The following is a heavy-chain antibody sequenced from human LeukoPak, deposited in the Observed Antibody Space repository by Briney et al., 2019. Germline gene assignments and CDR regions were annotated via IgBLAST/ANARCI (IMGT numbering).Heavy chain of an antibody. CDR3: ARDAGGVRGVIRGYYYYMDV. J-gene: IGHJ6*03. CDR1: GYTFTGYY. V-gene: IGHV1-2*06. D-gene: IGHD3-10*01. CDR2: VNPNSGGT. Sequence: RASVKVSCKASGYTFTGYYMHWVRQAPGQGLEWMGRVNPNSGGTNYAQKSQGRVTMTRDTSISTAYMELSRLRSDDTAVYYCARDAGGVRGVIRGYYYYMDVWGKGTTVTVSS.